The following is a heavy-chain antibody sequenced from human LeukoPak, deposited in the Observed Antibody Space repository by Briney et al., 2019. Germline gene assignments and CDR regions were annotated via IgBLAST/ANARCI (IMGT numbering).Heavy chain of an antibody. Sequence: GGSLRLSCAASGFTLSSYEMNWVRQAPGKGLEWVSYISSSGSTIYYADSVKGRFTISRDNAKNSLYLQMNSLRAEDTAVYYCAREGALTVTKDAFDIWGQGTMVTVSS. V-gene: IGHV3-48*03. CDR2: ISSSGSTI. J-gene: IGHJ3*02. CDR3: AREGALTVTKDAFDI. CDR1: GFTLSSYE. D-gene: IGHD4-17*01.